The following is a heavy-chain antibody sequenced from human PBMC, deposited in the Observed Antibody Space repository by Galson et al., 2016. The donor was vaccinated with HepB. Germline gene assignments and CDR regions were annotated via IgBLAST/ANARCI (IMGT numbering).Heavy chain of an antibody. D-gene: IGHD2-21*02. CDR3: ARGHGGDWRDYYGVDV. CDR1: GFTFTAYS. J-gene: IGHJ6*02. Sequence: SVKVSCKASGFTFTAYSLHWVRQAPGQRLEWLGWINAGTGITKYSQKFRDRVTITRDTSANTVYLDMTSLRSEDTAVFYCARGHGGDWRDYYGVDVWGQGTTVTFSS. CDR2: INAGTGIT. V-gene: IGHV1-3*01.